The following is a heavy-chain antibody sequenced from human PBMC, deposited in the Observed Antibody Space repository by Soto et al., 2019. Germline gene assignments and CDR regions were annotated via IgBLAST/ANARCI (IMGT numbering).Heavy chain of an antibody. V-gene: IGHV3-30*18. CDR1: GFTFSSYG. D-gene: IGHD4-4*01. CDR2: ISYDGSNK. Sequence: VQLVESGGGVVQPGRSLRLSCAASGFTFSSYGMHWVRQAPGKGLEWVAVISYDGSNKYYADSVKGRFTISRDNSKNTLYLQMNSLRAEDTAVYYCAKGIYSNYYSRDYWGQGTLVTVSS. J-gene: IGHJ4*02. CDR3: AKGIYSNYYSRDY.